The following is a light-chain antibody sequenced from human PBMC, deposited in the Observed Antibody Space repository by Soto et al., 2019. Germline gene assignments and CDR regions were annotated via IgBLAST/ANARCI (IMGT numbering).Light chain of an antibody. CDR1: QSLLHSNGYNY. CDR3: MQVLQTPLT. CDR2: LGS. J-gene: IGKJ4*01. Sequence: DIVMTQSPLSLPVTPGEPASISCRSSQSLLHSNGYNYLGWFLQKPGQSPQLLIYLGSGRASGVPDRFSGSGAGTDFTLKISSVEAEDVGVYYCMQVLQTPLTFGGGTKVEIK. V-gene: IGKV2-28*01.